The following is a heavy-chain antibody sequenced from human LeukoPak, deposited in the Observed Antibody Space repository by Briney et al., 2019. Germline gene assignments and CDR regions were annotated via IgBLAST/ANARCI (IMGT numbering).Heavy chain of an antibody. CDR2: IIPIFGTA. CDR3: ARARTTVTLYDAFDI. J-gene: IGHJ3*02. D-gene: IGHD4-17*01. CDR1: GGTFSSYA. Sequence: SVKVSCKASGGTFSSYAISWVRQAPGQGLEWVGGIIPIFGTANYAQKFQGRVTITADESTSTAYMELSSLRSEDTAVYYCARARTTVTLYDAFDIWGQGTMVTVSS. V-gene: IGHV1-69*13.